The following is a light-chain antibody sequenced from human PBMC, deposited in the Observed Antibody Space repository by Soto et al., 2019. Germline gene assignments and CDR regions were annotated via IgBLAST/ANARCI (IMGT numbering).Light chain of an antibody. Sequence: QSALTQPASVSGSPGQSITISCTGTSSDVGSYNLVSWYRQHPGKAPKLMIYEGSKRPSGVSNRFSGSKSGNTASLTISGLQAEDEADDYCCSYAGSSTLVFGGGT. CDR2: EGS. CDR1: SSDVGSYNL. J-gene: IGLJ2*01. V-gene: IGLV2-23*01. CDR3: CSYAGSSTLV.